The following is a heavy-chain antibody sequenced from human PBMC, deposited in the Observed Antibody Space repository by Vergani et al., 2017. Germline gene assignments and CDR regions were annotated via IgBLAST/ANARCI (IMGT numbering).Heavy chain of an antibody. CDR2: ISYDGSNK. D-gene: IGHD3-9*01. J-gene: IGHJ6*02. Sequence: QVQLVESGGGVVQPGRSLRLSCAASGFTFSSYGMHWVRQAPGKGLEWVAVISYDGSNKYYADSVKGRFTISRDNSKNTLYLQMNSLRAEDTAVYYCAKDRLRYFDWLYYYYYGMDVWGQGP. CDR3: AKDRLRYFDWLYYYYYGMDV. V-gene: IGHV3-30*18. CDR1: GFTFSSYG.